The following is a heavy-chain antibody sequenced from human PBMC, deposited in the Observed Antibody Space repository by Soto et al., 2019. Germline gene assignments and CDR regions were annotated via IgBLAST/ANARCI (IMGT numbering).Heavy chain of an antibody. V-gene: IGHV3-23*04. CDR1: GFTFSNYA. J-gene: IGHJ4*02. CDR3: AKAFFVWSSEQPYYFDY. CDR2: ISGSGGRS. Sequence: EVQLVDSGGGLVQPGGSLRLSCAASGFTFSNYAMTWVRQGPGKGLEWVSGISGSGGRSYYADSVKGRFTISRENSKSTLYLPMKSLRADDTAVYYCAKAFFVWSSEQPYYFDYWGQGPLVTVSS. D-gene: IGHD3-16*01.